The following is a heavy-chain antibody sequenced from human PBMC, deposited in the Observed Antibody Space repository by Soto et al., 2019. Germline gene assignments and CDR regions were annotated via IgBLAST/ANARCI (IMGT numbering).Heavy chain of an antibody. V-gene: IGHV4-30-4*01. J-gene: IGHJ4*02. CDR2: IYYSGST. CDR3: ARGSYYYGSSGFYHV. CDR1: GGSISSGDYY. D-gene: IGHD3-22*01. Sequence: SETLSLTCTVSGGSISSGDYYWSWIRQPPGKGLEWIGYIYYSGSTYYNPSLKSRVTISVDTSKNQFSLKLSSVTAADTAVYYCARGSYYYGSSGFYHVWGQGTLVTVSS.